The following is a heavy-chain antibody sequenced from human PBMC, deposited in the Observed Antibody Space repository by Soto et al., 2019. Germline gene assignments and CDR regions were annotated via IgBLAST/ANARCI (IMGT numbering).Heavy chain of an antibody. CDR1: RYTFTSYN. J-gene: IGHJ4*02. CDR2: INPNSGVT. V-gene: IGHV1-2*06. D-gene: IGHD2-8*01. CDR3: ARDHPGYCTNGVCRNFDY. Sequence: ASVKVSCKTSRYTFTSYNVHWVRQAPGQGLEWMGRINPNSGVTNYAQKLQGRVTMTTDTSTSTAYMELRSLRSDDTAVYYCARDHPGYCTNGVCRNFDYWGQGTLVTVSS.